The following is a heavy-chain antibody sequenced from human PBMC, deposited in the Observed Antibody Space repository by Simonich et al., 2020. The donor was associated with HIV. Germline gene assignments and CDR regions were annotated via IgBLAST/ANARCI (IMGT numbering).Heavy chain of an antibody. CDR1: GFIFRSYG. D-gene: IGHD1-20*01. Sequence: QVQLVESGGGVVQPGRSLRLSCAASGFIFRSYGMHWVRQAPGKGLGWVDVIWYDGSNKYYADSVRGRFTISRDNSKNTLYLQMNSLSAEDTAVYYCARDFITGAAPDYWGQGTLVTVSS. CDR2: IWYDGSNK. J-gene: IGHJ4*02. CDR3: ARDFITGAAPDY. V-gene: IGHV3-33*01.